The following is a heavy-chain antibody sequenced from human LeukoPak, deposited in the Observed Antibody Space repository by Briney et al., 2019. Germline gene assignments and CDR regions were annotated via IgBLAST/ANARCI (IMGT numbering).Heavy chain of an antibody. CDR1: GGSISSSSYY. CDR3: ARLVSSGWLDYYYYYMDV. J-gene: IGHJ6*03. D-gene: IGHD6-19*01. CDR2: IYYSGST. V-gene: IGHV4-39*01. Sequence: KSSETLSLTCTVSGGSISSSSYYWGWIRQPPGKGLEWIGRIYYSGSTYYNPSLKSRFTISVDTSKNQFSLKLSSVTAADTAVYYCARLVSSGWLDYYYYYMDVWGKGTTVTVSS.